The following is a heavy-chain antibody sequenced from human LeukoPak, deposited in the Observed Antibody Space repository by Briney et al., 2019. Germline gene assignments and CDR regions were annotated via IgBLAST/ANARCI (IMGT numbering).Heavy chain of an antibody. Sequence: GESLKISCKGSGYSFTSYWIGWVRQMPGKGLEGMGIIYPGDPDTRYSPSFQGQVTISADKSISTAYLQWSSLKASNTAMYYCARHTGDYGDPYNWFDPWGQGTLVTVSS. D-gene: IGHD4-17*01. CDR3: ARHTGDYGDPYNWFDP. J-gene: IGHJ5*02. V-gene: IGHV5-51*01. CDR1: GYSFTSYW. CDR2: IYPGDPDT.